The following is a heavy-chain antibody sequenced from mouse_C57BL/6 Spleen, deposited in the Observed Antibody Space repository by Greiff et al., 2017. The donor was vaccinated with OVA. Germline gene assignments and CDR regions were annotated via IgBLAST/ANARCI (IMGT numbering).Heavy chain of an antibody. J-gene: IGHJ3*01. CDR2: IWWDDDK. V-gene: IGHV8-8*01. CDR3: ARIEMVLESNGSSQAWCAY. CDR1: GFSLSTFGMG. D-gene: IGHD1-1*01. Sequence: QVTLKESGPGILQPSQTLSLTCSFSGFSLSTFGMGVGWSRQPAGKGLEWLAHIWWDDDKYDNTAMKSGITNDKDTSKNQVLLKSAKADTADTDTYNCARIEMVLESNGSSQAWCAYWGQGTLVTVSA.